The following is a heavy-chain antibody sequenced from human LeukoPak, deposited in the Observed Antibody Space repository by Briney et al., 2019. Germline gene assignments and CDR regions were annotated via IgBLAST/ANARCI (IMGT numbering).Heavy chain of an antibody. J-gene: IGHJ4*02. CDR1: GFTFSSYS. CDR2: ISADSSYI. V-gene: IGHV3-21*01. CDR3: ARDLPTIDY. Sequence: PGGSLRLSCAASGFTFSSYSMNWVRQAPGKGLEWVPCISADSSYIYYADSVKGRFTISRDNARNSLYLQMNSLRAEDTAVYYCARDLPTIDYWGQGTLVTVSS.